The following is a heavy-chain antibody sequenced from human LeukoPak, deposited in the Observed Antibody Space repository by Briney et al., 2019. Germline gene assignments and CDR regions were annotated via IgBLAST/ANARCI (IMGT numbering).Heavy chain of an antibody. Sequence: GESLKISCRASGYTITSYCIGRGRQLPGKELEWWGTIYPGDSDTRYSPSSQDQRTISADKSSSTAYLQWSSLKASDTAMYCCARRTTVVTQCDYWGQGTLVTVSS. CDR3: ARRTTVVTQCDY. CDR1: GYTITSYC. CDR2: IYPGDSDT. J-gene: IGHJ4*02. V-gene: IGHV5-51*01. D-gene: IGHD4-23*01.